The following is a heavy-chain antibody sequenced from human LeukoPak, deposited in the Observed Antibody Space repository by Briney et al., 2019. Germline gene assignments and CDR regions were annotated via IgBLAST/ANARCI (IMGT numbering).Heavy chain of an antibody. Sequence: GGSLRLSCAAPGFTFSSYTMHWIRQAPGKGLEWVSSISGSNSYIFYADSVKGRFTVSRDNAKDSLYLQMNSLRAEDTAVYYCARALTTLTYEGYWGQGTLVTVSS. V-gene: IGHV3-21*01. D-gene: IGHD1-1*01. J-gene: IGHJ4*02. CDR3: ARALTTLTYEGY. CDR1: GFTFSSYT. CDR2: ISGSNSYI.